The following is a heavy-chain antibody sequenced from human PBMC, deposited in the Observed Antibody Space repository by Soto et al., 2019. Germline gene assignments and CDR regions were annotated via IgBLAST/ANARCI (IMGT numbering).Heavy chain of an antibody. CDR1: GLTFSSYG. V-gene: IGHV3-33*03. CDR3: ASAAGAYVN. J-gene: IGHJ4*02. CDR2: IWSDGSHK. D-gene: IGHD3-10*02. Sequence: QVQLVESGGGVVQPGRSLRLSCAASGLTFSSYGMHWVRQAPGKGLEWVAVIWSDGSHKYYADSVKGRFTISRDNSKNTLYLQMNSLRVEDTAVYYCASAAGAYVNWGQGTLVTVSS.